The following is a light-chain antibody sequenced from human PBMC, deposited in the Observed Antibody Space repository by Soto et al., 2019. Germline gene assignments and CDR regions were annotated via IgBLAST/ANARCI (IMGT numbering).Light chain of an antibody. CDR2: EVS. CDR3: SSYTTSATLV. V-gene: IGLV2-14*01. CDR1: SSDVGVYDF. J-gene: IGLJ7*01. Sequence: VLTQPASVSGSPGQSITISCTGTSSDVGVYDFVSWYQQHPGKGPKLLIYEVSNRPSGVSNRFSGSKSGNTASLTISGLQSEDEADYYCSSYTTSATLVFGGGTQMTVL.